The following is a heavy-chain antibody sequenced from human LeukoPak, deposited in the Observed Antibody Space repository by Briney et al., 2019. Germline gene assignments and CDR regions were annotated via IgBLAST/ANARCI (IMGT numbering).Heavy chain of an antibody. CDR1: GNSFGDYY. V-gene: IGHV4-4*07. CDR3: VRDLGSQMATISDWFDP. CDR2: IYTSGST. J-gene: IGHJ5*02. D-gene: IGHD5-24*01. Sequence: SETLSLTCTVSGNSFGDYYWSWIRQPAGKGLEWIGRIYTSGSTTYNPSLESRVTMSVDTSKSQFSLNLMSVTAADTAVYYCVRDLGSQMATISDWFDPWGQGTLVTVSS.